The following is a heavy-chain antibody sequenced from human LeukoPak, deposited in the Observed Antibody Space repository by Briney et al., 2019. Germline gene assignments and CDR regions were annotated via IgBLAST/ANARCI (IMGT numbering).Heavy chain of an antibody. CDR1: GFNFRAFT. V-gene: IGHV3-43*01. J-gene: IGHJ3*01. D-gene: IGHD2-15*01. CDR3: AKEKDTIYFDL. Sequence: GGSLRLSCGAFGFNFRAFTMHWVRQAPGKGLEWVSLFSRNGVTTYYAESVRGRFTISRDNSKNSVYLQMDSLTTEDTAVYYCAKEKDTIYFDLWGQGTMVTVSS. CDR2: FSRNGVTT.